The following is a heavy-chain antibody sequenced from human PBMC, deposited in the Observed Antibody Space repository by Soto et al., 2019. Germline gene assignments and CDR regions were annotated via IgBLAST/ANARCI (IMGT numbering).Heavy chain of an antibody. CDR3: AREGDTTLNYYYGMDV. Sequence: GGSLRLSCAASGFTFSSYDMHWVRQATGKGLEWVSAIGTAGDTYYPGSVKGRFTISRENAKNSLYLQMNSLRAEDTAVYYCAREGDTTLNYYYGMDVWGQGTTVTVSS. D-gene: IGHD2-21*01. CDR2: IGTAGDT. V-gene: IGHV3-13*01. J-gene: IGHJ6*02. CDR1: GFTFSSYD.